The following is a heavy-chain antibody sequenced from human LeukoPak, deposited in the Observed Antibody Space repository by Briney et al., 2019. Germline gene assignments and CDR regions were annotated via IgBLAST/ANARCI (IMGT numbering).Heavy chain of an antibody. CDR1: GFTFSSYS. Sequence: PGGSLRLSCAASGFTFSSYSMNWVRQAPGKGLEWVSSITFSSSYIYYADSVKGRFTISRDNAKNSLYLQMDSLRDEDTAVYFCARFQSGSYYSDYWGRGTLVTVSS. V-gene: IGHV3-21*01. J-gene: IGHJ4*02. CDR3: ARFQSGSYYSDY. D-gene: IGHD1-26*01. CDR2: ITFSSSYI.